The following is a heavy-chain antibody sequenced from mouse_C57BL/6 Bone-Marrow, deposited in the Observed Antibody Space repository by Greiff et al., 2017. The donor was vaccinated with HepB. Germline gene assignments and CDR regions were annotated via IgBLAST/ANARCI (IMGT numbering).Heavy chain of an antibody. CDR2: SYPGNSDT. V-gene: IGHV1-5*01. D-gene: IGHD1-1*01. CDR3: TRLTVVESHYWYFDV. CDR1: GYTFTSYW. J-gene: IGHJ1*03. Sequence: VQLQQSGTVLARPGASVKMSCKTSGYTFTSYWTHWVKQRPGQGLEWIGASYPGNSDTSYNQKFKGKAKLTAVTSASTAYMELSSLTNEDSAVYYCTRLTVVESHYWYFDVWGTGTTVTVSS.